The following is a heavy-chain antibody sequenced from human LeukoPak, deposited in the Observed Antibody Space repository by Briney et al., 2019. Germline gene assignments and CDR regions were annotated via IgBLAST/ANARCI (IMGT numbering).Heavy chain of an antibody. J-gene: IGHJ3*02. CDR3: ARVGGYCYNLDAFDI. D-gene: IGHD2-21*01. CDR2: IYYTGST. CDR1: GGSTSGHY. V-gene: IGHV4-59*11. Sequence: SETLSLTCIVSGGSTSGHYWSWIRQPPGKGLEWIGYIYYTGSTNYNPSLRGRVTISVERSKNQFSLRLSSVTAADTAVYYCARVGGYCYNLDAFDIWGQGTMVTVSS.